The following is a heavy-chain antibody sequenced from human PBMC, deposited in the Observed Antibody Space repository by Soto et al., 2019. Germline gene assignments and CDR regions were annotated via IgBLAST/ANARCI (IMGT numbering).Heavy chain of an antibody. V-gene: IGHV3-72*01. CDR2: IRNNANNYAA. CDR1: GFTFSDHY. CDR3: ARERRYYINITCFYFAN. Sequence: EAQVVESVGGLFQPGGSLRLSCAASGFTFSDHYMDCVRQAPGKGLEWVGRIRNNANNYAAEYAASVKGRFTISRDDSKNSLYLQMNSLETEATAVYSCARERRYYINITCFYFANCGQGALVTVSS. D-gene: IGHD2-2*01. J-gene: IGHJ4*02.